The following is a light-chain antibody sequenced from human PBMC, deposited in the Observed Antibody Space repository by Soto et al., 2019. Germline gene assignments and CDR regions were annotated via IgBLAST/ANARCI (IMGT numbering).Light chain of an antibody. V-gene: IGKV3-15*01. J-gene: IGKJ2*01. CDR3: QHYHTWPYT. Sequence: EMVMTQSPVTLSVSPGERATLSCRASQSVSSNLAWYQQKPGQAPRLLIYGASTRATGIPARFGGSGSGTEFTLTISSVQSEDFAVYYCQHYHTWPYTFGQGTKLEIK. CDR2: GAS. CDR1: QSVSSN.